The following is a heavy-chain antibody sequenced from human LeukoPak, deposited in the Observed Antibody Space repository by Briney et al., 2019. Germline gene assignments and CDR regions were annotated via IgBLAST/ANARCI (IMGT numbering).Heavy chain of an antibody. J-gene: IGHJ6*03. Sequence: PSETLSLTCTVSGGSISSSNWWSWVRQPPGKGLEWIGEIYHSGSTYYNPSLKSRVTISVDTSKNQFSLKLSSVTAADTAVYYCASGGPGVTWLLNSYCYYYMDVWGKGTTVTVSS. CDR2: IYHSGST. CDR3: ASGGPGVTWLLNSYCYYYMDV. V-gene: IGHV4-4*02. CDR1: GGSISSSNW. D-gene: IGHD5-12*01.